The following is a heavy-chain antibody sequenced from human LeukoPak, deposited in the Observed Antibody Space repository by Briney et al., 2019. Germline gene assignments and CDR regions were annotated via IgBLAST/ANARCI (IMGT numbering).Heavy chain of an antibody. CDR3: ARVGIGGYSYGYFDY. J-gene: IGHJ4*02. CDR2: IYSGGST. CDR1: GFTVSSNY. V-gene: IGHV3-66*01. Sequence: GGSLRLSCAASGFTVSSNYMSWVRQAPGKGLEWVSVIYSGGSTYYADSVKGRFTISRDNSKNTLYLQMNSLRAEDTAVYYCARVGIGGYSYGYFDYWGQGTLVTVSS. D-gene: IGHD5-18*01.